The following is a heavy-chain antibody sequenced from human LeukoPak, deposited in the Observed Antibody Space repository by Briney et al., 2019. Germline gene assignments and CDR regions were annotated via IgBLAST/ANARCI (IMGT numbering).Heavy chain of an antibody. CDR1: GYTFTGYY. J-gene: IGHJ4*02. V-gene: IGHV1-46*01. CDR2: INPSGGST. D-gene: IGHD6-19*01. CDR3: ARFAVHRRITVAGQFGLDY. Sequence: GASVKVSCKASGYTFTGYYMHWVRQAPGQGLEWMGWINPSGGSTNYAQKFQGRVTMTRDTSTSTVYMELSSLRSEDTAVYYCARFAVHRRITVAGQFGLDYWGQGTLVSLSS.